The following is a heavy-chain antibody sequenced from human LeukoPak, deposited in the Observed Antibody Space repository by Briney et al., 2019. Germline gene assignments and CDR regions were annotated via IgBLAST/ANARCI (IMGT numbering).Heavy chain of an antibody. D-gene: IGHD3-10*01. J-gene: IGHJ4*02. Sequence: SVKVSCKASGYTFTGYYMHWVRQAPGQGLEWMGGIIPIFGTANYAQKFQGRVTITADESTSTAYMELSSLRSEDTAVYYCARDRYYYGSGSYSFDYWGQGTLVTVSS. V-gene: IGHV1-69*13. CDR3: ARDRYYYGSGSYSFDY. CDR2: IIPIFGTA. CDR1: GYTFTGYY.